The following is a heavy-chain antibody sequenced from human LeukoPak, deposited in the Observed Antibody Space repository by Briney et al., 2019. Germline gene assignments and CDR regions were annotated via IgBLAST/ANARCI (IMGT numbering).Heavy chain of an antibody. V-gene: IGHV3-13*01. D-gene: IGHD1-26*01. CDR2: IDTAGDT. J-gene: IGHJ3*02. Sequence: IDTAGDTYYPGSVKGRFTISRENAKNSLYLQMNSLRAEDTAVYYCARGSGSYRDDAFDIWGQGTMVTVSS. CDR3: ARGSGSYRDDAFDI.